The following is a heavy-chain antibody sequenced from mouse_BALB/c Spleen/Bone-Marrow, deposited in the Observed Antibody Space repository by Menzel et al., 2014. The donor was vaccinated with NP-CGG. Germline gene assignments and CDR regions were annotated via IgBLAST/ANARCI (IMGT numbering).Heavy chain of an antibody. D-gene: IGHD1-1*01. CDR1: GYKFTDYA. J-gene: IGHJ2*01. CDR3: ARNFYGSAYFDF. CDR2: ISTYSGNT. Sequence: VQLQESGPELVRPGVSAKISCTGSGYKFTDYAMHWVKQSHAKSLEWIGLISTYSGNTHYNQKFKGKATMTVDKSSSTAYMELARLTSEDSAIYYCARNFYGSAYFDFWGQGSTLTVSS. V-gene: IGHV1-67*01.